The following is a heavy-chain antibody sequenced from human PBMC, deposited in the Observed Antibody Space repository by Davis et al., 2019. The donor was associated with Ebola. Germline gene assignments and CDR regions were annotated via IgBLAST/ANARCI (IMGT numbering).Heavy chain of an antibody. V-gene: IGHV1-24*01. Sequence: ASVKVSCKVSGYTLTELSMHWVRQAPGKGLEWMGGFDPEDGETIYAQKFQGRVTMTEDTSTDTAYMELSSLRSEDTAVYYCATDSGNMEWSTPHYYGMDVWGQGTTVTVSS. CDR3: ATDSGNMEWSTPHYYGMDV. J-gene: IGHJ6*02. CDR1: GYTLTELS. CDR2: FDPEDGET. D-gene: IGHD3-3*01.